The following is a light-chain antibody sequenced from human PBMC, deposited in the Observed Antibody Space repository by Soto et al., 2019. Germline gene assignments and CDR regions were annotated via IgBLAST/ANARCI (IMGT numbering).Light chain of an antibody. V-gene: IGKV3-15*01. CDR1: QGIGST. Sequence: EIVMTQSPATLSVSPGERATLSCRASQGIGSTLAWYQQKPGQTPRLLIYDAYIRATGVPARFSDSGSGTEFTLTINSLQSEDFAFYYCQRYNRWPLACGGGTKVEIK. CDR3: QRYNRWPLA. J-gene: IGKJ4*01. CDR2: DAY.